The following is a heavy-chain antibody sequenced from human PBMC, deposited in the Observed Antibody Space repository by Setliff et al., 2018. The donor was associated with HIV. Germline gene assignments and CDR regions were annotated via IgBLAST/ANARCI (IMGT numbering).Heavy chain of an antibody. CDR2: ISSSGSTI. Sequence: GGSLRLSCAASGFTFSSYEMNWVRQAPGKGLEWVSYISSSGSTIYYADSVKGRFTISRDNSKNSLYLQMNSLRAEDTAVYYCARSVLQFLEWLPGYFDYWGQGTLVTVSS. CDR3: ARSVLQFLEWLPGYFDY. D-gene: IGHD3-3*01. J-gene: IGHJ4*02. V-gene: IGHV3-48*03. CDR1: GFTFSSYE.